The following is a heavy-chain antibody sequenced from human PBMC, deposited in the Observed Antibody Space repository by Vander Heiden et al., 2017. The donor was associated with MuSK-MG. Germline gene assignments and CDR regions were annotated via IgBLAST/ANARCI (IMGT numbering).Heavy chain of an antibody. CDR1: AAPSSTSTHH. D-gene: IGHD6-13*01. J-gene: IGHJ4*02. CDR2: INYGGST. CDR3: ARDRNISWFYY. Sequence: QMQLHESGPRPVKPSATPSLTCTVSAAPSSTSTHHRRPVRQSPGKGLEWIGTINYGGSTYNNSSIKSRVTISLDTSKTQFSLRLSSVTAADTAVYYWARDRNISWFYYWGQGTLVTVSS. V-gene: IGHV4-39*07.